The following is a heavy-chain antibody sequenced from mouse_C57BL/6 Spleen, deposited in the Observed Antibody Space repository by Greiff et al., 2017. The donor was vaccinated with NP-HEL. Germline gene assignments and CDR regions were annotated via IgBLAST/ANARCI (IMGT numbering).Heavy chain of an antibody. CDR1: GYAFSSSW. CDR3: AKSITTVVIPRWYFDV. J-gene: IGHJ1*03. V-gene: IGHV1-82*01. D-gene: IGHD1-1*01. CDR2: IYPGDGDT. Sequence: QVQLQQSGPELVKPGASVKISCKASGYAFSSSWMNWVKQRPGKGLEWIGRIYPGDGDTNYNGKFKGKATLTADKSSSTAYMQLSSLTSEDSAVYFCAKSITTVVIPRWYFDVWGTGTTVTVSS.